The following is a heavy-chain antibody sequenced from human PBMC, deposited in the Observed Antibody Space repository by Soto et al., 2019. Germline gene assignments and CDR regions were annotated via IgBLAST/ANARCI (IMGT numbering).Heavy chain of an antibody. D-gene: IGHD6-13*01. CDR1: GYTFTGHY. V-gene: IGHV1-46*04. Sequence: QMQLVQSGAEVKKPGASVKVSCKASGYTFTGHYIHWVRQAPGQGLEWMGIINSSGGHTYYAQKLQGRVALVIVTSTSTVYMELSSLRSEVTAVYYCARDLLAAGSEALDIWGQGTMVTVSS. J-gene: IGHJ3*02. CDR2: INSSGGHT. CDR3: ARDLLAAGSEALDI.